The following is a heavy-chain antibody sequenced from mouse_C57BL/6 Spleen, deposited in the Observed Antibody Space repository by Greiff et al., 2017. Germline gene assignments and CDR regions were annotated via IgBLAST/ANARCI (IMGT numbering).Heavy chain of an antibody. D-gene: IGHD2-1*01. J-gene: IGHJ2*01. CDR1: GFTFTDYY. CDR3: ARSYGNYVEYYFDY. V-gene: IGHV7-3*01. CDR2: IRNKANGYTT. Sequence: EVKLMESGGGLVQPGGSLSLSCAASGFTFTDYYMSWVRQPPGKALEWLGFIRNKANGYTTEYSASVKGRFTISRDNSQSILYLQMNALRAEDSATYYCARSYGNYVEYYFDYWGQGTTLTVSS.